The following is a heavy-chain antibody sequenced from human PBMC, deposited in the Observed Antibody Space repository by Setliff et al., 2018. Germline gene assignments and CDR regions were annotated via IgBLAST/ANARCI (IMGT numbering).Heavy chain of an antibody. CDR3: ARGVLEWLLYTKYFDY. CDR2: IYYSGST. J-gene: IGHJ4*02. CDR1: GGSISSGGYY. D-gene: IGHD3-3*01. V-gene: IGHV4-31*03. Sequence: PSETLSLTCTVSGGSISSGGYYWSWIRQHPGKGLEWIGYIYYSGSTYYNPSLKSRVTISIDTSKNQFSLKLSSVTAADTAVYYCARGVLEWLLYTKYFDYWGQGTLVTVSS.